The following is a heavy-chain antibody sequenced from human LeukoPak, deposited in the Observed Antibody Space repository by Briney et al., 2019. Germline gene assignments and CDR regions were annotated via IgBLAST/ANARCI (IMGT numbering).Heavy chain of an antibody. CDR1: GYTFSSYH. CDR2: INPSLNPGPEIT. Sequence: GASVKVSCKASGYTFSSYHIHWVRQAPGQGLEWMGKINPSLNPGPEITTHAQKLQGRVTMTRDTSTSTVFMELSSLRSEDTAVYYCARAWESIAGYYFDYWGQGTLVTVSS. CDR3: ARAWESIAGYYFDY. V-gene: IGHV1-46*04. D-gene: IGHD6-13*01. J-gene: IGHJ4*02.